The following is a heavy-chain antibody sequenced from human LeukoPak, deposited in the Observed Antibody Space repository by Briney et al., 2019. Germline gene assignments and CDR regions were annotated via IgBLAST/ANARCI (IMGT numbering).Heavy chain of an antibody. CDR2: INHRGST. Sequence: SETLSLTCAVYVGSFSGYYWSWIRQPPGKGLEWIGEINHRGSTNYNPSLKSRVTISVDMSKNQFSLKLSSVTAADPAVYYCARGGSSSRYSYSYMDVWGKGTTVTVSS. D-gene: IGHD6-6*01. CDR3: ARGGSSSRYSYSYMDV. V-gene: IGHV4-34*01. CDR1: VGSFSGYY. J-gene: IGHJ6*03.